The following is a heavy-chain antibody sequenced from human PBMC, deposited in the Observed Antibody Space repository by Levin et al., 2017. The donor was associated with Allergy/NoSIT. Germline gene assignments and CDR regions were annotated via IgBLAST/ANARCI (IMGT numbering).Heavy chain of an antibody. CDR1: GFTFGDYA. V-gene: IGHV3-49*05. J-gene: IGHJ4*02. CDR3: SRNPRNNYGVPFDY. D-gene: IGHD1/OR15-1a*01. Sequence: NPGGSLRLSCTTSGFTFGDYAMIWFRQAPGKGLEWVGLISSKRYGGTPEYAASVKGRFTISRDDFKGIAYLQMNSLKTEDTGVYYCSRNPRNNYGVPFDYWGQGVLVTVSS. CDR2: ISSKRYGGTP.